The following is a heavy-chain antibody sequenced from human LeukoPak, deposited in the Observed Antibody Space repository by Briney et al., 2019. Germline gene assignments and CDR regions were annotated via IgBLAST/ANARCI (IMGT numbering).Heavy chain of an antibody. CDR2: IIPIFRTA. V-gene: IGHV1-69*13. D-gene: IGHD3-22*01. Sequence: ASVKVSCKASGGTFRSFAISWVRQAPGQGLEWMGGIIPIFRTANYTQKFQGRVTITADESTSTAYMELSGLRSEDTAVYYCARALRYYSDSSGYAFDYWGQGTLVTVSS. J-gene: IGHJ4*02. CDR1: GGTFRSFA. CDR3: ARALRYYSDSSGYAFDY.